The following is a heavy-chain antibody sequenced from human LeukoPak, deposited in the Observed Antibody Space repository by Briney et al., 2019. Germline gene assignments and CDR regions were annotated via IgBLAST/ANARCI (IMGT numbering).Heavy chain of an antibody. CDR3: ARDEPGARYYYYGMDV. J-gene: IGHJ6*02. CDR2: IWYDGSNK. Sequence: GGSLRLSCAASGFTFSSYGMHWVRQAPGKGLEWVAVIWYDGSNKYYADSVKGRFTISRDNGKNSLYLQMSSLRAEDTAVYYCARDEPGARYYYYGMDVWGQGTTVTVSS. V-gene: IGHV3-33*01. CDR1: GFTFSSYG. D-gene: IGHD1-14*01.